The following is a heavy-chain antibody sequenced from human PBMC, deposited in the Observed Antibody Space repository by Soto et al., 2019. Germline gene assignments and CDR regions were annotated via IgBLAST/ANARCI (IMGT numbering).Heavy chain of an antibody. CDR1: GFTFGDYA. CDR3: TRIYCSGGSCYGQHFDY. CDR2: IRSKAYGGTT. D-gene: IGHD2-15*01. Sequence: LRLSCTASGFTFGDYAMSWFRQAPGKGLEWVGFIRSKAYGGTTEYAASVKGRFTISRDDSKSIAYLQMNSLKTEDTAVYYCTRIYCSGGSCYGQHFDYWGQGTLVTVSS. J-gene: IGHJ4*02. V-gene: IGHV3-49*03.